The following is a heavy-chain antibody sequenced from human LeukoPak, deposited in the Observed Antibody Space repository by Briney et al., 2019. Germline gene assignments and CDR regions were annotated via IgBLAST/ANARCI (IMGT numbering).Heavy chain of an antibody. Sequence: PGGSLTLSCAASGFTFSTYWRIWLRQAPGKGLEGVANIKQDGSDKYYVDSVKGRFSISRDNAKNSLYLQMNSLRAEDTAVYYCARVDCSSASCPGTYFDYWGQGTLVTVSS. D-gene: IGHD2-2*01. V-gene: IGHV3-7*01. CDR2: IKQDGSDK. CDR3: ARVDCSSASCPGTYFDY. CDR1: GFTFSTYW. J-gene: IGHJ4*02.